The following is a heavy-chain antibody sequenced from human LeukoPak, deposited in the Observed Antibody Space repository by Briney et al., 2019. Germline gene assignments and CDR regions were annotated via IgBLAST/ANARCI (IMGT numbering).Heavy chain of an antibody. V-gene: IGHV3-23*01. CDR2: IRGSGGST. CDR1: GFTFSSYA. D-gene: IGHD6-19*01. CDR3: ASPIAVTHFDY. J-gene: IGHJ4*02. Sequence: GGSLRLSCAASGFTFSSYAMSWVRQAPGKGLEWVSAIRGSGGSTYYADSVKGRFTISRDNSKNTLYLQMNSMRAEDTAVYYCASPIAVTHFDYWGQGTLVTVSS.